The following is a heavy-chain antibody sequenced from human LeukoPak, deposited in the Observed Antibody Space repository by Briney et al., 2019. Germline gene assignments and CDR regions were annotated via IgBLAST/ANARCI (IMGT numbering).Heavy chain of an antibody. D-gene: IGHD6-6*01. V-gene: IGHV3-30*04. CDR1: GFTFSRSA. CDR2: ISYDGGNK. CDR3: VSLGYSSSSVRY. Sequence: GGSLRLSCAASGFTFSRSAMHWVRQAPGKGLEWVAIISYDGGNKYYADSVKGRFTISRDNSKNTLYLQMNSLRAEDTAVYFCVSLGYSSSSVRYWGQGTLVTVSS. J-gene: IGHJ4*02.